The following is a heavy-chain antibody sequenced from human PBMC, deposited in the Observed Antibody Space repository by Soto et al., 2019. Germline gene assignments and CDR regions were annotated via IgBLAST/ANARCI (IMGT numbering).Heavy chain of an antibody. V-gene: IGHV3-53*01. Sequence: LRLSCAASGFTVSSKYMNWVRQAPGKGLEWVSIIWSAGLTYYADSVRGRFTISRDISKNILFLQMNNLRAEDSAIYYCARELPPDLWGQGTLVTVSS. CDR2: IWSAGLT. CDR1: GFTVSSKY. CDR3: ARELPPDL. D-gene: IGHD2-15*01. J-gene: IGHJ5*02.